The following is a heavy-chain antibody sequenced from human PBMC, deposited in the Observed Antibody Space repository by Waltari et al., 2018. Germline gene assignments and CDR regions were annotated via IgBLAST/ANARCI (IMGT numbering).Heavy chain of an antibody. CDR2: IYHSGST. CDR3: ARRRDYEDGRFDY. J-gene: IGHJ4*02. CDR1: GYSISSGYY. D-gene: IGHD4-17*01. V-gene: IGHV4-38-2*01. Sequence: QVQLQESGPGLVKPSETLSLTCAVSGYSISSGYYWGWIRQPPGKGLEWIGSIYHSGSTYYNPSLKSRVTISVDTSKNQFSLKLSSVTAADTAVYYCARRRDYEDGRFDYWGQGTLVTVSS.